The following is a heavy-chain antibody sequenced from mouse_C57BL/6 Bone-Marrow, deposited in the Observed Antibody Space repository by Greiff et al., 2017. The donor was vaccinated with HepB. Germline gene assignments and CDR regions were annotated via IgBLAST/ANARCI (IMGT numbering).Heavy chain of an antibody. CDR2: INPSSGYT. CDR3: ARYDYFDY. CDR1: GYTFTSYT. J-gene: IGHJ2*01. Sequence: VHLVESGAELARPGASVKMSCKASGYTFTSYTMHWVKQRPGQGLEWIGYINPSSGYTKYNQKFKDKATLTADKSSSTAYMQLSSLTSEDSAVYYCARYDYFDYWGQGTTLTVSS. V-gene: IGHV1-4*01.